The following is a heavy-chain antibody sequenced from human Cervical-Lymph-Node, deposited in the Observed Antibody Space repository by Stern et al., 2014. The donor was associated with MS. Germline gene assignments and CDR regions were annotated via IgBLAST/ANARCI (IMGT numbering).Heavy chain of an antibody. CDR3: ARGIVATIHTF. D-gene: IGHD5-12*01. V-gene: IGHV1-69*01. Sequence: QLVQSWAEVKKPGSSVKVSCKASGGTFSSYAITWVRQAPGQGLEWMGGISPILGTANYAQKFQGRVTITADESTRTAYMELSSLRSEDTAVYYCARGIVATIHTFWGQGALVTVSS. CDR2: ISPILGTA. CDR1: GGTFSSYA. J-gene: IGHJ4*02.